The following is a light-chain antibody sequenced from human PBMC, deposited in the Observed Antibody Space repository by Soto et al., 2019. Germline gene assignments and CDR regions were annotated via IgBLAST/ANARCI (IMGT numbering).Light chain of an antibody. CDR2: GAG. Sequence: EIVLTQSPGTLSLSPGERATLSCRASQYVTSSYLAWYQQQPGRAPRLLIYGAGTRATDIPDRFSGSGSGTDFTLTISRLEPEDFAVYFCQQYSRSPPTFGQGTKVEIK. V-gene: IGKV3-20*01. CDR1: QYVTSSY. J-gene: IGKJ1*01. CDR3: QQYSRSPPT.